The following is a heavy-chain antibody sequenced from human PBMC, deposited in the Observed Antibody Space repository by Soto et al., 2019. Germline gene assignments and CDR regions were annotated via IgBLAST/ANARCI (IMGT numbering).Heavy chain of an antibody. V-gene: IGHV4-39*01. CDR1: GGSISSYS. CDR3: ARSHIVPRLFMYPYDY. CDR2: FYYSGST. Sequence: PSETLSLTCTVSGGSISSYSWGWIRQPPGKGPEWIGTFYYSGSTYYNPSLKSRVTISVDTTKNQFSLKLSSVTAADTAVYYCARSHIVPRLFMYPYDYWGQGSLVTVSS. D-gene: IGHD6-6*01. J-gene: IGHJ4*02.